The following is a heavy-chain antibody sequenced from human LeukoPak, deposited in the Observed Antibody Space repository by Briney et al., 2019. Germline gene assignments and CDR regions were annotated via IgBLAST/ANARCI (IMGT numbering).Heavy chain of an antibody. Sequence: PGRSLRLSCAASGFTFDDYAMHWVRQAPGKGLEWVSGISWNSGSIGYADSVKGRFTISRDNAKNSLYLQMNSLRAEDTAVYYCAKPQRRTDFSSFDYWGQGTLVTVSS. J-gene: IGHJ4*02. CDR2: ISWNSGSI. D-gene: IGHD2-2*01. CDR3: AKPQRRTDFSSFDY. CDR1: GFTFDDYA. V-gene: IGHV3-9*01.